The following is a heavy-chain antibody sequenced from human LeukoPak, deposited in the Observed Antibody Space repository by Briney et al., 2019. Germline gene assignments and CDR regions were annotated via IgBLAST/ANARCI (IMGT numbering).Heavy chain of an antibody. Sequence: ASVTLSCKGSGYTFTSSYMHWKRQGHGQGLERMGIINPSAGTTFYAYKFPVRVTMTRDKSTSTVYMELSSLRSEGTAVYYCGRQRGGQYEDAFDIWGQGTMVTVSS. CDR2: INPSAGTT. J-gene: IGHJ3*02. CDR3: GRQRGGQYEDAFDI. CDR1: GYTFTSSY. D-gene: IGHD2-8*01. V-gene: IGHV1-46*01.